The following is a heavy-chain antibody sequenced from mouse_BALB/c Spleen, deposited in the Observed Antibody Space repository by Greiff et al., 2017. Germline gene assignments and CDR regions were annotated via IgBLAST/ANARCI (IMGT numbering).Heavy chain of an antibody. CDR3: ANYYYGSSYWFAY. V-gene: IGHV3-2*02. CDR1: GYSITSDYA. CDR2: ISYSGST. J-gene: IGHJ3*01. Sequence: EVKLQESGPGLVKPSQSLSLTCTVTGYSITSDYAWNWIRQFPGNKLEWMGYISYSGSTSYNPSLKSRISITRDTSKNQFFLQLNSVTTEDTATYYCANYYYGSSYWFAYWGQGTLVTVSA. D-gene: IGHD1-1*01.